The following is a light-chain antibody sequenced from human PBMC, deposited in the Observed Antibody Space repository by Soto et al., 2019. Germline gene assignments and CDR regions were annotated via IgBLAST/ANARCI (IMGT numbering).Light chain of an antibody. CDR3: SSCASHSTV. J-gene: IGLJ1*01. Sequence: QSALTQPASVSGSPGQSITISCTGTGSDVGGYKCVSWYQQHPGKAPKLMIYEVSDRPSGVSDRFSGSKSGNTASLTISGLQAEDEADYYCSSCASHSTVFGTGTKLTVL. V-gene: IGLV2-14*01. CDR2: EVS. CDR1: GSDVGGYKC.